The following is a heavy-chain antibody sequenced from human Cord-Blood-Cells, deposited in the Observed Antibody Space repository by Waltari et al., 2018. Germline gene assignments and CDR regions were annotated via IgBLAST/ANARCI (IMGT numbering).Heavy chain of an antibody. Sequence: QVQLVQSGAEVKKPGASVKVSCKASGYTFTSYAMHWVRPAPGQRLEWMGWINAGNGNTKYSQKFQGRVTITRDTSASTAYMELSSLRSEDTAVYYCARTDSSSSVDYYYGMDVWGQGTTVTVSS. CDR2: INAGNGNT. CDR3: ARTDSSSSVDYYYGMDV. D-gene: IGHD6-6*01. J-gene: IGHJ6*02. CDR1: GYTFTSYA. V-gene: IGHV1-3*01.